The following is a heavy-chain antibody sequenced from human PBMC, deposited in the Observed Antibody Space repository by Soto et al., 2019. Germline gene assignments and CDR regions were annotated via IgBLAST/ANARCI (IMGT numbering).Heavy chain of an antibody. CDR2: INPSGGST. Sequence: QVQLVQSGAEVKKPGASVKVSCKASGYTFTSYYMHWVRQAPGQGLEWMGIINPSGGSTSYAQKFQCRVTMTRDTSTSTVYMELSSLRSEDTAVYYCARGVKGGWGYQLLGYYWGQGTLVTVSS. J-gene: IGHJ4*02. CDR3: ARGVKGGWGYQLLGYY. V-gene: IGHV1-46*01. D-gene: IGHD2-2*01. CDR1: GYTFTSYY.